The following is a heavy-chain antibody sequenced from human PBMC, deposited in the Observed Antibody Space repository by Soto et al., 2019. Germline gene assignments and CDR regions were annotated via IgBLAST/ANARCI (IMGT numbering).Heavy chain of an antibody. CDR3: ARGRAILWFGEGNWFDP. CDR2: ISYDGSNK. Sequence: LRLSCAASGFTFSSYAMHWVRQAPGKGLEWVAVISYDGSNKYYADSVKGRFTISRDNSKNTLYLQMNSLRAEDTAVYYCARGRAILWFGEGNWFDPWGQGTLVTVSS. V-gene: IGHV3-30-3*01. J-gene: IGHJ5*02. CDR1: GFTFSSYA. D-gene: IGHD3-10*01.